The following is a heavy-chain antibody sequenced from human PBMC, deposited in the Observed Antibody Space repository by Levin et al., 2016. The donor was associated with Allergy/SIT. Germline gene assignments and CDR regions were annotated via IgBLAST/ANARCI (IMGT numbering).Heavy chain of an antibody. Sequence: WVRQAPGQGLEWMGRIIPILGIANYAQKFQGRVTITADKSTSTAYMELSSLRSEDTAVYYCAREWGMAPGDYYYYGMDVWGQGTTVTVSS. J-gene: IGHJ6*02. CDR3: AREWGMAPGDYYYYGMDV. CDR2: IIPILGIA. D-gene: IGHD2-8*02. V-gene: IGHV1-69*04.